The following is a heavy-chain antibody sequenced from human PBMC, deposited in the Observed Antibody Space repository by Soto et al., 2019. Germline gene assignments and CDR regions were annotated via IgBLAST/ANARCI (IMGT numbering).Heavy chain of an antibody. CDR1: GFTFTNFW. CDR3: ARDRSGYDWNFDY. V-gene: IGHV3-7*01. Sequence: EVQLVESGGGLVQAGGSLRLSCAASGFTFTNFWMSWVRQAPGKGLEWVANIKQDGSEKKYVDSVKGRFTISRDNANNSLHLQMNSLRVEDSAIYYCARDRSGYDWNFDYWGQGTQVTVSS. D-gene: IGHD5-12*01. J-gene: IGHJ4*02. CDR2: IKQDGSEK.